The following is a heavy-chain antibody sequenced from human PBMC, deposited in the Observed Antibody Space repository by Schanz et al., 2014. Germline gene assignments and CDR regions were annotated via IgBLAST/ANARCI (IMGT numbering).Heavy chain of an antibody. CDR3: ARETTIITGGAFDV. CDR1: GYSLNELS. Sequence: QVQLVQSGVEVKRPGASVRVSCKVSGYSLNELSMHWVRQAPGRGLEWMGWISAFDDKTDYAQNFQGRLIMTTDTSTTTVYMELRGLRSDDTAVYYCARETTIITGGAFDVWGQGTMVTVSS. CDR2: ISAFDDKT. V-gene: IGHV1-18*01. J-gene: IGHJ3*01. D-gene: IGHD3-9*01.